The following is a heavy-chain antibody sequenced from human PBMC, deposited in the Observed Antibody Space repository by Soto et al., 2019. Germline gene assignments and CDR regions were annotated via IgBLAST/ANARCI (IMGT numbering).Heavy chain of an antibody. D-gene: IGHD3-22*01. CDR1: VYSISIFYY. CDR2: IYHGGST. Sequence: PSETLSLTCAVSVYSISIFYYWGWLRQPPGKGLECIVIIYHGGSTYYNPSLNSRVTLSIDMTNNHVSLILNSVTAADTAVYYCARVGPWVPYYYDSSPYTFENWFDPWGQGTLVTVSS. CDR3: ARVGPWVPYYYDSSPYTFENWFDP. V-gene: IGHV4-38-2*01. J-gene: IGHJ5*02.